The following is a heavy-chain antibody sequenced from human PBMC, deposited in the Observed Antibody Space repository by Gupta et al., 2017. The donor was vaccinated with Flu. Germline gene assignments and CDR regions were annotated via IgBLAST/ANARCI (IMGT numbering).Heavy chain of an antibody. CDR2: ISYDGSHQ. CDR3: AKIETQDYDYWSGYYSIMDV. V-gene: IGHV3-30*18. Sequence: QVQLVESGGGAVQPGKSLRLSCTASGFTFSNYGMHWVRQAPGSGLEWVAVISYDGSHQSYSDSVKGRFTISRDNSKNTQYLQMKSLRPEDTAVYYCAKIETQDYDYWSGYYSIMDVWGKGTTVTVSS. D-gene: IGHD3-3*01. J-gene: IGHJ6*03. CDR1: GFTFSNYG.